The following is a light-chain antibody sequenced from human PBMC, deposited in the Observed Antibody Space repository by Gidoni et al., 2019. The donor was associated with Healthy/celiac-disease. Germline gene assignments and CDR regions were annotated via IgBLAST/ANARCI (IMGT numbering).Light chain of an antibody. CDR2: EDS. J-gene: IGLJ2*01. Sequence: SYELTQPPSVSVSPGQTARITCSGDALPKKYAYWYPQKSGQAPVLVIYEDSKRPSAIPERFSGSSSGTMATLTISGAQVEDEADYYCYSTDSSGNHRVFGGGTKLTVL. V-gene: IGLV3-10*01. CDR3: YSTDSSGNHRV. CDR1: ALPKKY.